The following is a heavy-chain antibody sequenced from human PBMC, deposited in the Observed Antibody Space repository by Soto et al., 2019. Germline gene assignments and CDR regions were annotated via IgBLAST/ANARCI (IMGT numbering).Heavy chain of an antibody. Sequence: PGESLKISCNGSGYSFTIYWISWVRQMPGKGLEWMGRIDPSDSYTNYSPSFQGHVTISADKSISTAYLQWSSLKASDTAMYYCARDIVVVPAAHARYYYGMDVWGQGTTVTVSS. CDR3: ARDIVVVPAAHARYYYGMDV. V-gene: IGHV5-10-1*01. CDR2: IDPSDSYT. D-gene: IGHD2-2*01. CDR1: GYSFTIYW. J-gene: IGHJ6*02.